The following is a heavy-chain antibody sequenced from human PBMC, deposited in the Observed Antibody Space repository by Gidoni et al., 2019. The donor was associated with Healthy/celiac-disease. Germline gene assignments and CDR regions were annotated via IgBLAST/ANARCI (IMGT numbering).Heavy chain of an antibody. CDR2: GST. J-gene: IGHJ6*02. D-gene: IGHD3-16*01. Sequence: GSTYYADSVKGRFTISRDNSKNSLYLQMNSLRTEDTALYYCAKEGMGLSWGYYYYGMDVWGQGTTVTVSS. CDR3: AKEGMGLSWGYYYYGMDV. V-gene: IGHV3-43*01.